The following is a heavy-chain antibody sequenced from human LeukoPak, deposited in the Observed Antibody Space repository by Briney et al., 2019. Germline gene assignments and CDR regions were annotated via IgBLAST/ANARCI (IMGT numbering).Heavy chain of an antibody. Sequence: SETLSLTCAVYGGSFSGYYWSWIRQPPGKGLEWIGEINHSGSTNYNPSLKSRVTISVDTSKNQFSLKLSSVTAADTAVYYCARHLYDILTGYSEPFDYWGQGTLVTVSS. CDR3: ARHLYDILTGYSEPFDY. J-gene: IGHJ4*02. V-gene: IGHV4-34*01. D-gene: IGHD3-9*01. CDR1: GGSFSGYY. CDR2: INHSGST.